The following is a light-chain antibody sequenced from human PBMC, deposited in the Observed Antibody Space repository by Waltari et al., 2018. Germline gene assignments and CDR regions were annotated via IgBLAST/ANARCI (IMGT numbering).Light chain of an antibody. CDR2: DVS. J-gene: IGLJ2*01. V-gene: IGLV2-14*01. CDR3: SSQSSNDVVL. Sequence: QSALTQPASVSGSPGQSVTIFCAGTRNDVGGYNSVSCYQEHPGQAPRVIIYDVSDRPSGVSDRFSGSKSGNTASLTISGLQAEDEADYYCSSQSSNDVVLFGGGTKLTVL. CDR1: RNDVGGYNS.